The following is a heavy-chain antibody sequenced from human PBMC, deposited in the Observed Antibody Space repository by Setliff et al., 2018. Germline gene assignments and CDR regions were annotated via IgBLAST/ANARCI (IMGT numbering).Heavy chain of an antibody. D-gene: IGHD2-15*01. CDR2: ISYSGTP. CDR1: DDSFTSSRYY. V-gene: IGHV4-39*01. Sequence: PSETLSLTCTVSDDSFTSSRYYWGWIRQAPGSGLEWIGSISYSGTPYYNASVESRVTISIDTSRNQFSLNLNSVTAADTAIYYCARGLNSDSWTFAYWGQGSLVTVSS. CDR3: ARGLNSDSWTFAY. J-gene: IGHJ4*02.